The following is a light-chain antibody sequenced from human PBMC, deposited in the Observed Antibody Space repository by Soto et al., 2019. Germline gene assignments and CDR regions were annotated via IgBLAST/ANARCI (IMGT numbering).Light chain of an antibody. V-gene: IGKV3-11*01. CDR3: QQRSNWPFRT. J-gene: IGKJ3*01. Sequence: EIVLTQSPATLSLSPGERATLSCRASQSVSSYLAWYQQKPGQAPRLLIYDASNRATGIPARFSGSGSGTDFTLTISSLEPEDFAVYYCQQRSNWPFRTFGPGTKVDIK. CDR2: DAS. CDR1: QSVSSY.